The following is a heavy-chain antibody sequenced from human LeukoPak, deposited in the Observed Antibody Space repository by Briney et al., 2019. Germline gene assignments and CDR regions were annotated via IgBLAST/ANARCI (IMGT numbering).Heavy chain of an antibody. V-gene: IGHV4-38-2*01. CDR2: IYHSGST. CDR3: ARGPWSGYSH. D-gene: IGHD3-3*01. J-gene: IGHJ4*02. CDR1: GYSISSGYD. Sequence: TETLSLTCAVSGYSISSGYDWGWIRQPPGKGLEWIGSIYHSGSTYYNPSLKSRVTISVDTSKNQFSLKLSSVTAADTAAYYCARGPWSGYSHWGQGTLVTVSS.